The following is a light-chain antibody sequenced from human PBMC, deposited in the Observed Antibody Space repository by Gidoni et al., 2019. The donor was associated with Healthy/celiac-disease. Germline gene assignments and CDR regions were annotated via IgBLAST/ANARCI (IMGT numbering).Light chain of an antibody. J-gene: IGLJ2*01. CDR2: EDN. Sequence: NFMLTQPHSVSESPGTTVTISCTRRSGSIASNYVQWYQQRPGSAPTPVIYEDNQRPSGVPDRFSGSIDSSSNSASLTISGLKTEDEADYYCQSYDSSNQGVVFGGGTKLTVL. CDR3: QSYDSSNQGVV. V-gene: IGLV6-57*03. CDR1: SGSIASNY.